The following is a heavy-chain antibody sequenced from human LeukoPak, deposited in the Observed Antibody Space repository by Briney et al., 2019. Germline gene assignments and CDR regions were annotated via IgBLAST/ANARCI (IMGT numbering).Heavy chain of an antibody. D-gene: IGHD5/OR15-5a*01. CDR2: IKGDGSAK. V-gene: IGHV3-7*03. Sequence: AGGSLRLSCVASGFTYSDYWMSWVRQGPGKGLEWVATIKGDGSAKNYVDSVKGRFAISRDNAKNSVFLQMDSLRVEDTALYYCARRGLHDYWGQGTLVTVSS. CDR3: ARRGLHDY. J-gene: IGHJ4*02. CDR1: GFTYSDYW.